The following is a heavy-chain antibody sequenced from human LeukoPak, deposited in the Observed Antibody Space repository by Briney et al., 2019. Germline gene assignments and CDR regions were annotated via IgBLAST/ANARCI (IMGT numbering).Heavy chain of an antibody. Sequence: PGRSLRPSCAPAGSSFSTYGTNSVRQPPRKWIGWVSSISRGGTYINYVDSVKGQFTISRDNAKNSLYLQINSLRAEDTAVYYCARVTSPYYFDSWGKGTLVPVSS. CDR2: ISRGGTYI. CDR3: ARVTSPYYFDS. CDR1: GSSFSTYG. V-gene: IGHV3-21*01. D-gene: IGHD2-2*01. J-gene: IGHJ4*02.